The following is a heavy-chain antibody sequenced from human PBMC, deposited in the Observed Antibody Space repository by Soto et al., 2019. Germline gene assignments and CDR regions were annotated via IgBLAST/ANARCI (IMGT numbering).Heavy chain of an antibody. V-gene: IGHV3-23*01. J-gene: IGHJ4*02. CDR3: AKGRNYDILTAYHAFVY. D-gene: IGHD3-9*01. Sequence: GRFIITRDNSKNTLSLQMNSLRAEDTAIYYCAKGRNYDILTAYHAFVYWGQGTLVTVSS.